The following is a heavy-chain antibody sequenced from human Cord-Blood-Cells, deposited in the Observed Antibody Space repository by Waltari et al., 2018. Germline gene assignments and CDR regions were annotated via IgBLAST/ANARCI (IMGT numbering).Heavy chain of an antibody. CDR2: IKQDGSEK. J-gene: IGHJ4*02. Sequence: EVQLVESGGGVVQPGGSLRLSCAASGFTFSSYWMSWVRQAQGKGREWVAKIKQDGSEKYYVDAVKGRFTISRDNAKNSLYLQMNSLRAEDTAVYYCARAPSIAARPPYFDYWGQGTLVTVSS. D-gene: IGHD6-6*01. CDR3: ARAPSIAARPPYFDY. CDR1: GFTFSSYW. V-gene: IGHV3-7*01.